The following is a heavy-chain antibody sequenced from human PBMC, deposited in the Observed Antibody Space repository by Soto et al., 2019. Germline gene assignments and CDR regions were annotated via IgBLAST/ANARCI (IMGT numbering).Heavy chain of an antibody. CDR3: ARDRPFGSRGGADY. CDR1: GFTFSSYA. V-gene: IGHV3-30-3*01. D-gene: IGHD6-6*01. CDR2: ISYDGSNK. Sequence: GGSLRLSCAASGFTFSSYAMHWVRQAPGKGLEWVAVISYDGSNKYYADSVKGRFTISRDNSKNTLYLQMNSLRAEDTAVYYCARDRPFGSRGGADYWGQGTLVTVSS. J-gene: IGHJ4*02.